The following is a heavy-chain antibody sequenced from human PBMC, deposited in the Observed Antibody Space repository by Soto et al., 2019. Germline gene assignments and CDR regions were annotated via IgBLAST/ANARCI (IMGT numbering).Heavy chain of an antibody. V-gene: IGHV3-23*01. CDR1: GFIFSTYA. J-gene: IGHJ3*02. Sequence: GGSLRLSCAASGFIFSTYAMNWVRQAPGKGLEWVSAINSGDGSTYYAESVRGRFTISRDNSISTLWLQMSSLRTEDTAVYYCAHPRGYGVFDAVDIWGQGTMVTVSS. D-gene: IGHD4-17*01. CDR3: AHPRGYGVFDAVDI. CDR2: INSGDGST.